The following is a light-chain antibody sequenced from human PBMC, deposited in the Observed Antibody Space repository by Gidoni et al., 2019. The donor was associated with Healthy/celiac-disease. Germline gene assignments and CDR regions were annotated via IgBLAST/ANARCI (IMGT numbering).Light chain of an antibody. Sequence: DIVMTQSPLSLPVTPGEPASISCRSSQSLLHSNGYNYLDWYLQKPGQSPQLLIYLGSNRASGVPDRFSGSGSGTDFTLKISRGEAEDVGVYYCMQALKTPIFTFGPGTKVDIK. CDR3: MQALKTPIFT. CDR1: QSLLHSNGYNY. CDR2: LGS. J-gene: IGKJ3*01. V-gene: IGKV2-28*01.